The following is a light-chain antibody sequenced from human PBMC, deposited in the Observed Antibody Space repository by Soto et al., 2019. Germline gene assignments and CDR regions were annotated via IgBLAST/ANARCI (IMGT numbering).Light chain of an antibody. CDR1: QSLVHSDGIFY. Sequence: DVVLTQSPLSLPVTLGQPASISCRSSQSLVHSDGIFYLNWFQQRPSQSPRRLIYKVSNRDYGVPVRFSGDGSGRDFTLEISRVEAADGGVYYCLQSSHWPYTFGQGTKLEIK. CDR3: LQSSHWPYT. V-gene: IGKV2-30*02. CDR2: KVS. J-gene: IGKJ2*01.